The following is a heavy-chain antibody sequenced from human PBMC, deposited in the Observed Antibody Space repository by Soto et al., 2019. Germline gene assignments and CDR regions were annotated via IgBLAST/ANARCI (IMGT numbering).Heavy chain of an antibody. D-gene: IGHD3-10*02. Sequence: PGGSLRLSCAASGFTFSSYSMNWVRQAPGKGLEWVSSISSSSSYIYYADSVKGRFTISRDNAKNSLYLQMNSLRAEDTAVYYCARSGTYLFGSDYWGQGTLVTVSS. CDR1: GFTFSSYS. J-gene: IGHJ4*02. CDR3: ARSGTYLFGSDY. V-gene: IGHV3-21*04. CDR2: ISSSSSYI.